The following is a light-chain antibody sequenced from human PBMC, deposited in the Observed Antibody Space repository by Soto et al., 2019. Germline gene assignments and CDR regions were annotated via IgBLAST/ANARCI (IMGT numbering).Light chain of an antibody. CDR2: AAS. CDR1: QGISNY. V-gene: IGKV1-27*01. J-gene: IGKJ3*01. Sequence: DIQMTQSPSSLSASVGDRVTITCRASQGISNYLAWYQQKPGKVPKLLIYAASTLQSGVPFRFSGSGFGTDFTLTISSLQPEDVAPSYCQKYDSAPETFGPGTKVDIK. CDR3: QKYDSAPET.